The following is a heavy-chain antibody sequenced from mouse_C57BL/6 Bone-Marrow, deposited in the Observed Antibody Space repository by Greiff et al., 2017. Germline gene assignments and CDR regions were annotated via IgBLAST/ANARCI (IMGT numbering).Heavy chain of an antibody. CDR1: GYTFTSYG. Sequence: QVQLQQSGAELARPGASVKLSCKASGYTFTSYGISWVKQRTGQGLEWIGEIYPRSGNTYYNEKFKGKATLTADKSSSTAYMELRSLTSEDSAVYFCARGWGREGFAYGGQGTLVTVSA. J-gene: IGHJ3*01. CDR2: IYPRSGNT. CDR3: ARGWGREGFAY. D-gene: IGHD1-1*02. V-gene: IGHV1-81*01.